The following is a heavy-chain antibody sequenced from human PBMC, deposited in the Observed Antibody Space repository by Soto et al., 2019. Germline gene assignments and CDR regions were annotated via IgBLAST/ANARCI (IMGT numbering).Heavy chain of an antibody. D-gene: IGHD3-10*01. CDR1: GYTFTDYY. Sequence: QVQLVQSGAEVKKPGASVKVSCKAFGYTFTDYYIHWVRQAPGQGLEWMGWINPKTGDTKYAQKFQGWVTRTRDTSVSTAYMELRRLTSDDTAVYYCARPYYYGSVSFFSPDVWGQGTTVTVSS. CDR2: INPKTGDT. J-gene: IGHJ6*02. V-gene: IGHV1-2*04. CDR3: ARPYYYGSVSFFSPDV.